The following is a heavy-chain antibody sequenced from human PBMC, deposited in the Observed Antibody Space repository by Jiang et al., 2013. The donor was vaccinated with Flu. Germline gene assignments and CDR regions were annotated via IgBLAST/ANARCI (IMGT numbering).Heavy chain of an antibody. V-gene: IGHV4-61*02. CDR1: GGSISSGIYY. D-gene: IGHD4-23*01. Sequence: GLVKPSQTLSLTCTVSGGSISSGIYYWSWIRQPAGKGLEWIGRIYMSGSTSYNPSLKSRVTVSVDTSKNQFSLNLSSVTAADTAVYYCARGRITTVITPPDYWGQ. CDR2: IYMSGST. J-gene: IGHJ4*02. CDR3: ARGRITTVITPPDY.